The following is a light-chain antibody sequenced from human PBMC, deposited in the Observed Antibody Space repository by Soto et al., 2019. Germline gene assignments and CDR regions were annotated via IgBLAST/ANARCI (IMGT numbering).Light chain of an antibody. J-gene: IGKJ1*01. CDR2: KVS. Sequence: DVVMTQSPLSLPVTLGQPASIYCSSSQSLIHSDGNTYLNWFHQRPGQSPRRLLYKVSDRDSGVPDRVSGSGSGTDFTLKISRVEAEDVGVYYCMQGTRWPWTFGQGTEVEIK. CDR3: MQGTRWPWT. CDR1: QSLIHSDGNTY. V-gene: IGKV2-30*02.